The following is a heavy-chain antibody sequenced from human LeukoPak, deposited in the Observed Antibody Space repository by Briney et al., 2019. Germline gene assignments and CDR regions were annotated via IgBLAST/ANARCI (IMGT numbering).Heavy chain of an antibody. V-gene: IGHV4-31*03. CDR3: ARFRDGSRPFDI. D-gene: IGHD5-24*01. Sequence: SETLSLTCTVSGGSISSGGYCWNWIRHLPGKGLERIGYIYYSGNTYYNPSLKSRITISLDTSENQFSLKLSSVTAADMAVYYCARFRDGSRPFDIWGQGTMVTVSS. CDR1: GGSISSGGYC. J-gene: IGHJ3*02. CDR2: IYYSGNT.